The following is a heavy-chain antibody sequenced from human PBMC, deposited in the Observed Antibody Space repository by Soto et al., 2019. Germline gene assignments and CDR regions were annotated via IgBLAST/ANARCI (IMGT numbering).Heavy chain of an antibody. D-gene: IGHD3-22*01. Sequence: QVQLQESGPGLVKPSETLSLTCTVSGGSISSYYWSWIRQPAGKGLEWIGRIYTSGSTNYNPSLKSRVTLSVDTSNTQFSLKLSSVTAADTAVYYCARDYYDSSGYSNWFDPWGQGTLVTVSS. J-gene: IGHJ5*02. CDR2: IYTSGST. V-gene: IGHV4-4*07. CDR3: ARDYYDSSGYSNWFDP. CDR1: GGSISSYY.